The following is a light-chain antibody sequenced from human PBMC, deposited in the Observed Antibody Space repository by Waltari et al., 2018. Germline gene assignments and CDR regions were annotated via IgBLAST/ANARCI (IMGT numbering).Light chain of an antibody. CDR3: SSYTDTNTLHVV. V-gene: IGLV2-14*03. CDR1: SSDIGDFNY. Sequence: SALTQPASVSGSPGQSITISCTGTSSDIGDFNYISWYQQHPGEGPKLIIYGVTKRPSGFSNRFSGSKSGNTASLTISGLQADDEAEYFCSSYTDTNTLHVVFGGGTKLSVL. CDR2: GVT. J-gene: IGLJ2*01.